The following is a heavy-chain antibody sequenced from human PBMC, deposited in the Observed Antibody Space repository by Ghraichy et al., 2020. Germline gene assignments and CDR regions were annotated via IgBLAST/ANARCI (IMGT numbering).Heavy chain of an antibody. V-gene: IGHV1-69*06. CDR1: EGTFSSYA. D-gene: IGHD6-13*01. CDR2: IIPILDTA. Sequence: SVKVSCKESEGTFSSYAISWVRQAPGQGLEWMGGIIPILDTANYAQKFQGRVTITADKSTGTVYMELNSLRSEDTAVYYCARDEAAGSFYGMDVGGQGTTVIVSS. CDR3: ARDEAAGSFYGMDV. J-gene: IGHJ6*02.